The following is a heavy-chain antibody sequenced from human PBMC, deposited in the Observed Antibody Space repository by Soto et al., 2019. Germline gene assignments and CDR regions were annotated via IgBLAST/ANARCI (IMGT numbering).Heavy chain of an antibody. CDR1: GSTITSYG. J-gene: IGHJ6*02. CDR3: AREGYYDFWSGYSGDYYYGMDV. Sequence: ASVKRSFKASGSTITSYGISRVRQATGQGLEWMGWISAYNGNTNYAQKLQGRVTMTTDTSTSTAYMELRSLRSDDTAVYYCAREGYYDFWSGYSGDYYYGMDVWGQGTTVTVSS. V-gene: IGHV1-18*04. D-gene: IGHD3-3*01. CDR2: ISAYNGNT.